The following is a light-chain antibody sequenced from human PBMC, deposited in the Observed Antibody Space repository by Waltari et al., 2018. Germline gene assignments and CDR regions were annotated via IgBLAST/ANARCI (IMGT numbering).Light chain of an antibody. Sequence: QSVLTQPPSVSAAPGQRVTISCSGGSSNIGNNYVSWYRQFPGTAPKLLIYENTGLPSGIPGRFSGARSGTSATLDITGRQAGDEADYYCGTWDSSLSGAVFGGGTHLTVL. CDR1: SSNIGNNY. CDR2: ENT. CDR3: GTWDSSLSGAV. V-gene: IGLV1-51*02. J-gene: IGLJ7*01.